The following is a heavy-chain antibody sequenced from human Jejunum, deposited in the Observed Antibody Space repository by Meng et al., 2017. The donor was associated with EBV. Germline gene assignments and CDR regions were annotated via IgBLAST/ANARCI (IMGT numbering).Heavy chain of an antibody. Sequence: QGQLVRPGGGGKKSGAPVNASCPTSGSNCSDSSIHWVRLAPGQGLGLMGRITPDGGATNYAQPFRGDFLMTRDMSTTTAYLELFSLKSDDTAVYFCARVNDKTNFDYWGQGTLVTVSS. V-gene: IGHV1-2*06. J-gene: IGHJ4*02. CDR2: ITPDGGAT. CDR1: GSNCSDSS. CDR3: ARVNDKTNFDY.